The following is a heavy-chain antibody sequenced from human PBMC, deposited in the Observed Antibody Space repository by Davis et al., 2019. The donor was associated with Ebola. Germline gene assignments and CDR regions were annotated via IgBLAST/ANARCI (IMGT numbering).Heavy chain of an antibody. J-gene: IGHJ4*02. V-gene: IGHV4-4*07. CDR2: IYGSEIT. D-gene: IGHD3/OR15-3a*01. CDR1: GDSISPYY. CDR3: ARRHQEQKDYDFETSDV. Sequence: PSETLSLTCAVSGDSISPYYWSWIRQPAGKGLEWIGRIYGSEITHYNPSVKSRVTMSVYTSMNRFSLILTSVTAADTAVYFCARRHQEQKDYDFETSDVWGQGSLVTVSS.